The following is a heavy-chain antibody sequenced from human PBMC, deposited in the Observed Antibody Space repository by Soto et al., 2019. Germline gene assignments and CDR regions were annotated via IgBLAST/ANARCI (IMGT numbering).Heavy chain of an antibody. Sequence: EVQLVESGGGLVQPGGSLRLSCAASGFTFSTYWMTWVGQPPGKGLEWVANMDQDGSERYYVDSVRGRFTVSRDNAKNSRYLQMNSLRAEDTAVYYCVCGGNFFIYWGQGTLVTVSP. CDR1: GFTFSTYW. CDR3: VCGGNFFIY. D-gene: IGHD3-16*01. V-gene: IGHV3-7*01. CDR2: MDQDGSER. J-gene: IGHJ4*02.